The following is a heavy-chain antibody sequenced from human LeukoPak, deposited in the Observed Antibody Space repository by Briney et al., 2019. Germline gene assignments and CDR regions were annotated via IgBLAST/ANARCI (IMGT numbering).Heavy chain of an antibody. CDR2: IYYSGST. D-gene: IGHD2-2*01. CDR3: ARRGPVVVEP. J-gene: IGHJ5*02. Sequence: SETLSLTCTVSGGSISNSSYYWAWIRQPPGKGLEWIGSIYYSGSTNYNPSLKSRVTISVDTSKNQFSLKLSSVTAADTAVYYCARRGPVVVEPWGQGTLVTVSS. CDR1: GGSISNSSYY. V-gene: IGHV4-39*01.